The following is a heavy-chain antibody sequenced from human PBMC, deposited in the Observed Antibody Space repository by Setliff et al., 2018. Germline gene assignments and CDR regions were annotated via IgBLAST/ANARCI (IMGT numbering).Heavy chain of an antibody. D-gene: IGHD3-10*01. CDR3: ARHRGASFDS. CDR1: GGFFTGFY. CDR2: VHYSGST. J-gene: IGHJ4*02. Sequence: PSETLSLTCSVSGGFFTGFYWSWLRQSPGKGPGWICYVHYSGSTLYTPSLKSRVTISLDTSKNQINLSLSSLTAADTAVYYCARHRGASFDSWGQGVLVTVSS. V-gene: IGHV4-59*01.